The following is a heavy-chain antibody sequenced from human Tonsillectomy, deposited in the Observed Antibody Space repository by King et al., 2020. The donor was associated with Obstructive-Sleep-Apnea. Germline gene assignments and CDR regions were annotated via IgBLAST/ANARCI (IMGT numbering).Heavy chain of an antibody. D-gene: IGHD6-19*01. CDR1: GYTLTELS. V-gene: IGHV1-24*01. J-gene: IGHJ5*02. CDR2: FDPEDGET. CDR3: ATVASGWYFDWFDP. Sequence: QLVQSGAEVKKPGASVKFSCKVSGYTLTELSMHWVRQAPGKGLEWMGGFDPEDGETIYAQKFQGRVTMTEDTSTDTAYMELSSLRSEDTAVYYCATVASGWYFDWFDPWGQGTLVTVSS.